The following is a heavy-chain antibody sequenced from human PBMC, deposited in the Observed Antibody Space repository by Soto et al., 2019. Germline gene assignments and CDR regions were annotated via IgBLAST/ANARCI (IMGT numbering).Heavy chain of an antibody. CDR1: GYTFTGYY. CDR3: ARGLVLDRPQSWFDP. CDR2: INPDSGGT. Sequence: QVQLVQSGAEVKRPGASVKVSCKASGYTFTGYYLHWVRQAPGQGLEWMGWINPDSGGTNYAQKFRHWVTMTRDTSISTAYMELSRLRSDDTAFYYCARGLVLDRPQSWFDPWGQGTLVTVSS. J-gene: IGHJ5*02. V-gene: IGHV1-2*04.